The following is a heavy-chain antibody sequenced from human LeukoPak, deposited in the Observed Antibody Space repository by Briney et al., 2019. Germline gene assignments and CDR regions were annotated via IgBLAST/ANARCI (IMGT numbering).Heavy chain of an antibody. D-gene: IGHD2-15*01. V-gene: IGHV3-30*18. J-gene: IGHJ4*02. Sequence: GGSLRLSCAASGFTFSSYGMHWVRQAPGKGLEWVAVISYDGSNKYYADSVKGRFTISRDNSKNTLYLQVNSLRAEDTAVYYCAKAAYIVVVVAPLDYWGQGTLVTVSS. CDR1: GFTFSSYG. CDR3: AKAAYIVVVVAPLDY. CDR2: ISYDGSNK.